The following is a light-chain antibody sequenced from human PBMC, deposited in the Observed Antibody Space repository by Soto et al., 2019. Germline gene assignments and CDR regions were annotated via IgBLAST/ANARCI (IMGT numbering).Light chain of an antibody. CDR3: QLYSASPRT. V-gene: IGKV3-20*01. CDR1: QSVSSSY. CDR2: GAS. Sequence: EIVLTQSPGTLSLSPGERATLSCRASQSVSSSYLAWYQQKPGQAPRLLIFGASTRASGIPARFSGSGSGTEFTLTISRLEPEDFAVYYCQLYSASPRTFGQGTKVDIK. J-gene: IGKJ1*01.